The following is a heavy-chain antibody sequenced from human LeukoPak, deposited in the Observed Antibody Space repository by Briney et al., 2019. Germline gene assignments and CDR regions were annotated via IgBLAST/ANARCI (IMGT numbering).Heavy chain of an antibody. J-gene: IGHJ6*03. D-gene: IGHD6-13*01. Sequence: SETLSLTCTVSGGSISSHYWSWIRQPPGKGLEWIGYIYYSGSTNYNPSLKSRVTISVDMSKNQFSLKLSSVTAADTAVYYCARICWSSSWYTDYYYYMDVWGKGTTVTVSS. CDR2: IYYSGST. CDR3: ARICWSSSWYTDYYYYMDV. V-gene: IGHV4-59*11. CDR1: GGSISSHY.